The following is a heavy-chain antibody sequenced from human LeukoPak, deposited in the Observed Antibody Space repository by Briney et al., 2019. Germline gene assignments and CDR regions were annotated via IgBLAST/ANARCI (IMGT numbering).Heavy chain of an antibody. V-gene: IGHV3-23*01. CDR1: GFTFSSYA. Sequence: GGSLRLSCSASGFTFSSYAMNWVRQAPGKGLEWVSAISGSGGSTYYADSVKGRFTISRDNSKNTLYLQMNSLRAEDTAVYYCAKDRRYTYGYDYWGQGTLVTVSS. D-gene: IGHD5-18*01. J-gene: IGHJ4*02. CDR2: ISGSGGST. CDR3: AKDRRYTYGYDY.